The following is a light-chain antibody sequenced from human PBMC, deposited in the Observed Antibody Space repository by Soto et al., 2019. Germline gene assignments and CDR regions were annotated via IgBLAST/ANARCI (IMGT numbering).Light chain of an antibody. V-gene: IGKV2-28*01. CDR1: QSLLHRTGRNY. CDR2: LGS. Sequence: IEMIQSPLSLAVTPGEPASISCRSSQSLLHRTGRNYLAWYLKKPGQSPQLLIYLGSNRASGVPDRFSGSGSGTYFTLKISRVEAEDFGIYYCKQALQTPLTFGGGTKVEIK. CDR3: KQALQTPLT. J-gene: IGKJ4*01.